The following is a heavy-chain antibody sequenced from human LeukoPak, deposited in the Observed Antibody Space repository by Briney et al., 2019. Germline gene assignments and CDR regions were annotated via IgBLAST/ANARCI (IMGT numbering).Heavy chain of an antibody. CDR3: ARSMVRGVQGP. D-gene: IGHD3-10*01. CDR2: MNPNSGNT. V-gene: IGHV1-8*01. Sequence: ASVKVSCKASGYTFTSYDINWVRQATGQGLEWMGWMNPNSGNTGYAQKFQGRVTMTRDTSTSTAYMELSGLRSEDTAMYYCARSMVRGVQGPWGQGTLVTVSS. J-gene: IGHJ5*02. CDR1: GYTFTSYD.